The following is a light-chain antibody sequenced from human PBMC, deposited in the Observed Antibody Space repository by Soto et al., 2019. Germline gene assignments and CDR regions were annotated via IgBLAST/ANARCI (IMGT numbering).Light chain of an antibody. V-gene: IGLV3-21*02. J-gene: IGLJ2*01. CDR2: DDS. CDR1: NIGSKS. CDR3: QVWDSSSDHHVV. Sequence: SYELTQPPSASVAPGQTARITCGGNNIGSKSVHWYQQKPGQAPILVVYDDSDQPSGIPERFSGSNSGNTATLTINRVEAGDEADYYCQVWDSSSDHHVVFGGGTKLTVL.